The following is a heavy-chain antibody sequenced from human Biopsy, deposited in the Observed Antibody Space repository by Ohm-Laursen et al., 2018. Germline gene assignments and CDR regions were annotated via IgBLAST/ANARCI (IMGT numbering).Heavy chain of an antibody. D-gene: IGHD3-22*01. J-gene: IGHJ5*02. CDR2: IFYRGST. CDR1: GGSISNNNYY. Sequence: SDTLSLTCAVSGGSISNNNYYWGWIRQPPGKGPEWTGSIFYRGSTHYKPSLKSRVNISVDTSKNQFSLKLNSVTAADTAVYYCARDYDTSGYYYVSWGQGTLVTVSS. CDR3: ARDYDTSGYYYVS. V-gene: IGHV4-39*01.